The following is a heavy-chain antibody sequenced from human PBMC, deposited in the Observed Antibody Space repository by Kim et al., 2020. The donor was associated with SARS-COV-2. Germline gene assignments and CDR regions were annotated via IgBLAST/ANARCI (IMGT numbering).Heavy chain of an antibody. D-gene: IGHD3-10*01. CDR3: ARDGHYYGSGSYSYFDY. Sequence: VKGRFTISRDDSKNTLYLQMNSLRAEDTAVYYCARDGHYYGSGSYSYFDYWGQGTLVTVSS. V-gene: IGHV3-30*07. J-gene: IGHJ4*02.